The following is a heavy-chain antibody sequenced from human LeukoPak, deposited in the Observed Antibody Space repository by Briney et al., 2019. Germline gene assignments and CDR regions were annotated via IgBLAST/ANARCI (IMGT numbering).Heavy chain of an antibody. CDR3: ARENVAAAGRFDP. Sequence: PSETLSLTCTVSGGSISSSSYYWGWIRQPPGKGLEWIGSIYYSGSTNYNPSLKSRVTMSVDTSKNQFSLKLSSVTAADTAVYYCARENVAAAGRFDPWGQGTLVTVSS. D-gene: IGHD6-13*01. CDR1: GGSISSSSYY. V-gene: IGHV4-39*07. CDR2: IYYSGST. J-gene: IGHJ5*02.